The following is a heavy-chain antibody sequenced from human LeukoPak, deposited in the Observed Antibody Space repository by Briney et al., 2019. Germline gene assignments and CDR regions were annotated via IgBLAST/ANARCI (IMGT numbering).Heavy chain of an antibody. CDR1: GGTFSSYA. CDR2: IIPIFGTA. Sequence: SVKVSYKASGGTFSSYAISWVRQAPGQGLEWMGGIIPIFGTANYAQKFQGRVTITADESTSTAYMELSSLRSEDTAVYYCARGEDDYYDGSGYYLLDYWGQGTLVTVSS. D-gene: IGHD3-22*01. CDR3: ARGEDDYYDGSGYYLLDY. J-gene: IGHJ4*02. V-gene: IGHV1-69*13.